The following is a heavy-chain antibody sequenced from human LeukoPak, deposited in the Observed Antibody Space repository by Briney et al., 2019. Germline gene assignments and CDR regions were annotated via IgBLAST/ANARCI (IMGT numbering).Heavy chain of an antibody. V-gene: IGHV3-48*03. CDR2: ISSSGSTI. Sequence: GGSLRLSCAASGFTFSSYEMNWVRQAPGKGLEWVSYISSSGSTICYADSVKGRFTISRDNSKNTLYLQMNSLIAEDTAVYYCAKSGYNRFDYWGQGTRVTVSS. CDR1: GFTFSSYE. J-gene: IGHJ4*02. D-gene: IGHD5-24*01. CDR3: AKSGYNRFDY.